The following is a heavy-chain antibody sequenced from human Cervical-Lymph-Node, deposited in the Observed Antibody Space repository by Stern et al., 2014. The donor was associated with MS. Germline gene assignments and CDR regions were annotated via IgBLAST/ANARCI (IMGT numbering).Heavy chain of an antibody. Sequence: QLVQSGAEVKKPGSSVKVSCKASGGTVSSHTISWVRQAPGQGLEWMGGIIPIFGKPNYAQKCQGRVTISADKSTSTAYLELNSLRSDDTAVYYCAREVSMVGFDPWGQGTLVTVSS. CDR1: GGTVSSHT. D-gene: IGHD3-10*01. J-gene: IGHJ5*02. CDR3: AREVSMVGFDP. CDR2: IIPIFGKP. V-gene: IGHV1-69*06.